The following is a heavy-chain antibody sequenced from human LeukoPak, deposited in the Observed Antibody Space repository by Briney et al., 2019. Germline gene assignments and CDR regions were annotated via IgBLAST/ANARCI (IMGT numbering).Heavy chain of an antibody. V-gene: IGHV3-30*18. Sequence: PGGSLRLSCAASGFTFSSYGMHWVRQAPGKGLEWVAVISYDGSNKYYADSVKGRFTISRDNSKNTLYLQMNSLRAEDTAVYYCANVDTAMVQGDYWGQGTLVTVSS. CDR1: GFTFSSYG. CDR2: ISYDGSNK. J-gene: IGHJ4*02. CDR3: ANVDTAMVQGDY. D-gene: IGHD5-18*01.